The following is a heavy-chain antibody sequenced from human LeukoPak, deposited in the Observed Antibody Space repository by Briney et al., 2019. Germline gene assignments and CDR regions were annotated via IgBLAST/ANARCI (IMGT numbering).Heavy chain of an antibody. CDR1: GFKFDDYT. D-gene: IGHD3-3*02. CDR3: SRDVSVD. V-gene: IGHV3-43*01. Sequence: GGSLRLSCAASGFKFDDYTMHWVRQAPEKGLQWVSLIDGDGSTYYADSVKGRFTISRDNRKNSLYLQMNRLRPEDTALYYCSRDVSVDWGQGTLVTVSS. CDR2: IDGDGST. J-gene: IGHJ4*02.